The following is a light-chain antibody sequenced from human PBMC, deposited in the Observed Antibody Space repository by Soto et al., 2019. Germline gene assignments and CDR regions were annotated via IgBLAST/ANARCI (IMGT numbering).Light chain of an antibody. J-gene: IGKJ5*01. V-gene: IGKV1-9*01. CDR1: RGISSY. CDR3: QQLNSYPQT. CDR2: SAS. Sequence: TQLTQSPFSLSASLGDRVTITCQASRGISSYLAWYQQKPGKAPKLLVYSASTLQSGVPSRFSGSGSGPDFTLTISSLQPEDSATYFCQQLNSYPQTFGQGTRLEIK.